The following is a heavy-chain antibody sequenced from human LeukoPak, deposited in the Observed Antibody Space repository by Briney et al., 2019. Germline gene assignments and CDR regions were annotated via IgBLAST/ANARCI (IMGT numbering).Heavy chain of an antibody. CDR3: AKDREYTVTIREVLDY. J-gene: IGHJ4*02. CDR2: ISGSGGST. CDR1: GFTFSSYA. Sequence: GGSLRLSCAASGFTFSSYAMSWVRQAPRKGLEWVSAISGSGGSTHYTDSVKGRFTISRDNSKNTLYLQMNSLRAEDTAVYYCAKDREYTVTIREVLDYWGQGTLVTVSS. V-gene: IGHV3-23*01. D-gene: IGHD3-3*01.